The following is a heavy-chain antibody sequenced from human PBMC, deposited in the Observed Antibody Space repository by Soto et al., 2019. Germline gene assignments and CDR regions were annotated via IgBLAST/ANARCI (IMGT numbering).Heavy chain of an antibody. CDR1: GGSINSDAYY. J-gene: IGHJ4*02. Sequence: PSETLSLTCTVSGGSINSDAYYWSWIRQPPGKGLEWIGHIYYSGRTYYNPSLESRLTISLDTSKNRFSLRLRSVNASDTAVYYCARDRSNSPDYFDYWGQGTLVTVSS. CDR2: IYYSGRT. CDR3: ARDRSNSPDYFDY. D-gene: IGHD6-6*01. V-gene: IGHV4-30-4*01.